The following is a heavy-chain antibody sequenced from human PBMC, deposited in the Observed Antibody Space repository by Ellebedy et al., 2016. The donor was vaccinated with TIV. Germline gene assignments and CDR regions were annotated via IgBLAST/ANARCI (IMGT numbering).Heavy chain of an antibody. D-gene: IGHD1-26*01. CDR1: GFTFSSFA. Sequence: GESLKISCAASGFTFSSFAMTWVRQAPGKGLEWVSTISHTGSRTYYTDSVEGRFIISRDTSKKTLYLQMNSLRAEDTAVYYCAKDKVFGDSKWEIDVWGQGITVTVSS. CDR3: AKDKVFGDSKWEIDV. CDR2: ISHTGSRT. V-gene: IGHV3-23*01. J-gene: IGHJ6*02.